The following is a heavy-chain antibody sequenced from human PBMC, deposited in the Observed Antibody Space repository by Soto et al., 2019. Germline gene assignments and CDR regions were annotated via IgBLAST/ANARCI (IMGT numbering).Heavy chain of an antibody. V-gene: IGHV3-74*01. CDR3: ARGQLWPRGLVDY. Sequence: GGSLRLSCAASGFTFSSYWMHWVRQAPGKGLVWVSRINSDGSSTSYADSVKGRFTISRDNAKNMLYLQMNSLRAEDTAVYYCARGQLWPRGLVDYWGQGTLVTVSS. CDR1: GFTFSSYW. CDR2: INSDGSST. J-gene: IGHJ4*02. D-gene: IGHD5-18*01.